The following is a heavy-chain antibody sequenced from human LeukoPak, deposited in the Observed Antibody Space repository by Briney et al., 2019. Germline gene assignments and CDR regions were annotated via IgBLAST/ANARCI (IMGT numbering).Heavy chain of an antibody. CDR3: ARDVGEGFCSGGSCSDY. D-gene: IGHD2-15*01. CDR1: GYTFVSFG. J-gene: IGHJ4*02. Sequence: ASVKVSCKASGYTFVSFGITWVRQAPGQGLEWMGWISGYNGNQKIEQNFQGRVTMTTDIYTSTVYMELRSLRSDDTAVYYCARDVGEGFCSGGSCSDYWGQGTLVTVSS. CDR2: ISGYNGNQ. V-gene: IGHV1-18*01.